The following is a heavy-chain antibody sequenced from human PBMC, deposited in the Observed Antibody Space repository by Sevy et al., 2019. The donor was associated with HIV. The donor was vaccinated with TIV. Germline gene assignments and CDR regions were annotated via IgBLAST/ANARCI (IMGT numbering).Heavy chain of an antibody. D-gene: IGHD2-15*01. CDR2: INPSSGVT. CDR1: GYTFTDYY. V-gene: IGHV1-2*02. J-gene: IGHJ5*02. CDR3: ARQVDNWFDL. Sequence: ASVKVSCETSGYTFTDYYIHWVRQAPGQGLEWMGWINPSSGVTQYAQKFQGRVSVTRDTSRRTSYMELRRLRSDDTALYYCARQVDNWFDLWGQGTTVTVSS.